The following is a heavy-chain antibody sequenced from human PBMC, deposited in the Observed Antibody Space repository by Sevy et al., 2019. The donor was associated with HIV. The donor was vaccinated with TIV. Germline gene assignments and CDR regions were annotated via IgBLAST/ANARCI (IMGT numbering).Heavy chain of an antibody. Sequence: GGSLRLSCAASGFTFNNYAMTWVRQVPGKGLEWVSSMTGSGTTIYYGDSVKGRFTISRDNSKNTLYLQMNSLRAEDTAVYYCAKDGLYGGDFEYFQDWGQGTLVTVSS. CDR3: AKDGLYGGDFEYFQD. D-gene: IGHD2-21*02. CDR2: MTGSGTTI. J-gene: IGHJ1*01. V-gene: IGHV3-23*01. CDR1: GFTFNNYA.